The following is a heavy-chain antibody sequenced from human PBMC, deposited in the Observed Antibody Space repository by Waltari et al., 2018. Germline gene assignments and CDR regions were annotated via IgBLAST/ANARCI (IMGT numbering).Heavy chain of an antibody. Sequence: QVQLVQSGAEVKKPGASVTVSCKASGYTFTRYAMHWVRQAPGQRLEWMGWINAGNGNTKYSQEFQGRVTITRDTSASTAYMELSSLRSEDMAVYYCARVRAAAGSGLGYWGQGTLVTVSS. CDR3: ARVRAAAGSGLGY. D-gene: IGHD6-13*01. J-gene: IGHJ4*02. CDR1: GYTFTRYA. CDR2: INAGNGNT. V-gene: IGHV1-3*03.